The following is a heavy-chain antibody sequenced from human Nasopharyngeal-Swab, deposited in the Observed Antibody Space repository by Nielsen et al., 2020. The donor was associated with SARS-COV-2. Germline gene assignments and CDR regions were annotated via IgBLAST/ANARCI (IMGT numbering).Heavy chain of an antibody. V-gene: IGHV4-59*04. D-gene: IGHD2-15*01. J-gene: IGHJ4*02. CDR1: GGSISSYY. CDR2: IYHSGST. Sequence: SETLSLTCTVSGGSISSYYWSWIRQPPGKGLEWIGSIYHSGSTYYNPSLKSRVTISVDTSKNQFSLKLSSVTAADTAVYYCAKVGGGYFDYWGQGTLVTVSS. CDR3: AKVGGGYFDY.